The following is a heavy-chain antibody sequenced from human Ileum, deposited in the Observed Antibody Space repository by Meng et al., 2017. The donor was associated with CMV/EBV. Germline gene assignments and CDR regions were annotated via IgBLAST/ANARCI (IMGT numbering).Heavy chain of an antibody. CDR1: GGTFSSYA. CDR2: IIPIFGTA. CDR3: ARELPNWGFDY. V-gene: IGHV1-69*05. J-gene: IGHJ4*02. D-gene: IGHD7-27*01. Sequence: SVKVSCKASGGTFSSYAISWVRQAPGEGLEWMGGIIPIFGTANYAQKFQGRVTITTDESTSTAYMELSSLRAEDTAVYYCARELPNWGFDYWGQGTPVTVSS.